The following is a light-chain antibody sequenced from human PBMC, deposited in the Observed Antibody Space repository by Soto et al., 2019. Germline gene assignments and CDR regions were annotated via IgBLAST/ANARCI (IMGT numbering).Light chain of an antibody. CDR1: SSDVGAYNY. Sequence: QSALTQPASVSGSPGQSITISCSGTSSDVGAYNYVSWYQQHPGKAPKLMIYEVSNRPSGVSNRFSGSKSGNMASLTISGLQAEDEADYYCSSYTRGSTNVFGTGTKLTVL. J-gene: IGLJ1*01. V-gene: IGLV2-14*01. CDR2: EVS. CDR3: SSYTRGSTNV.